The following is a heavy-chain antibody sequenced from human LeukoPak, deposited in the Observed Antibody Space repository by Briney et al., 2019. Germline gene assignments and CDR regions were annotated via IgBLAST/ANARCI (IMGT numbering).Heavy chain of an antibody. CDR2: ISSDGSDK. Sequence: GGSLRLSCAASGFSFSSYVMHWVRQAPGKGLEWVAVISSDGSDKYYADSGKGRFTFSRDNSKNQLYLQMNSLRPEDTAVYYCAKGVRGVIAYYLDYWGQGTLVTVSS. CDR3: AKGVRGVIAYYLDY. CDR1: GFSFSSYV. D-gene: IGHD3-10*01. J-gene: IGHJ4*02. V-gene: IGHV3-30*18.